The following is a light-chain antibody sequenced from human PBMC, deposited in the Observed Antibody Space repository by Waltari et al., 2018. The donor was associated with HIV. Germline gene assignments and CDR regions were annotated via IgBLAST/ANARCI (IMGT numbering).Light chain of an antibody. CDR2: SSS. J-gene: IGKJ2*01. CDR3: QQYDTYPPT. Sequence: DIQMTQSPSSVSASIGDRVTITCRASQGIGSHVAWFQQKPGQAPTSLIYSSSRLQSGVSTSFSGGGSGTEFTLTIDSLQSEDFGNYFCQQYDTYPPTFAQGT. V-gene: IGKV1-16*01. CDR1: QGIGSH.